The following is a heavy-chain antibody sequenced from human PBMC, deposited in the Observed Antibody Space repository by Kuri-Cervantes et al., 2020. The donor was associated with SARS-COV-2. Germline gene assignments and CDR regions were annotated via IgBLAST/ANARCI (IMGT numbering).Heavy chain of an antibody. CDR1: GYSISSDYF. CDR3: ARPLVGAYDAFDI. V-gene: IGHV4-38-2*02. D-gene: IGHD1-26*01. CDR2: IHHSGST. J-gene: IGHJ3*02. Sequence: SETLSLTCKISGYSISSDYFWGWIRQPPGKGLEWIGEIHHSGSTNYNPSLKSRVTISVDTSKNQFSLKLSSVTAADTAVYYCARPLVGAYDAFDIWGQGTMVTVSS.